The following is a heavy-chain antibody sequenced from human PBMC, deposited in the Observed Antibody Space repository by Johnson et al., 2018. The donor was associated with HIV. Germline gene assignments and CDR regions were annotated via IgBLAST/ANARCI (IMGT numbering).Heavy chain of an antibody. CDR1: EFTFGDYD. CDR3: GRESTGAGTAFDI. Sequence: VQLVESGGGVVRPGESLGLSCAASEFTFGDYDMAWVRVAPGKGLEWVSVLYSGGSTYYADSVKGRFTLSRDNSKNTLYLQMNSLRVDDTAVYYCGRESTGAGTAFDIWGQGTMVTVSS. V-gene: IGHV3-66*01. J-gene: IGHJ3*02. CDR2: LYSGGST. D-gene: IGHD2-8*02.